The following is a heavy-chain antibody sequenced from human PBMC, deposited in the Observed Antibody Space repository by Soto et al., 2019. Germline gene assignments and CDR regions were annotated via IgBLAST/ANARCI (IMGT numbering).Heavy chain of an antibody. V-gene: IGHV4-30-4*01. D-gene: IGHD6-19*01. CDR3: ARERPDGCKLDP. J-gene: IGHJ5*02. CDR2: IYYSGST. Sequence: SSETLSLTWTVSGVSISSRDYYCSWIRQPPGKGLEWIGYIYYSGSTYYNPSLKSRVTISVDTSKNQFSLNLSSVTAADTAVYYCARERPDGCKLDPWGQGTLVTVSS. CDR1: GVSISSRDYY.